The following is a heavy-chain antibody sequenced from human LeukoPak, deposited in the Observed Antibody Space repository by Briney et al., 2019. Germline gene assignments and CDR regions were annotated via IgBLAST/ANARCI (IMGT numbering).Heavy chain of an antibody. D-gene: IGHD3-22*01. Sequence: PSETLSLTCTVSGYSISSGYYWGWIRPPPGKGLEWIGSIYHSGSTYYNPSLKSRVTISVDTSKNQFSLKLSSVTAADTAVYYCARVGYYDSSGYYRSDWGQGTLVTVSS. CDR1: GYSISSGYY. CDR2: IYHSGST. CDR3: ARVGYYDSSGYYRSD. V-gene: IGHV4-38-2*02. J-gene: IGHJ4*02.